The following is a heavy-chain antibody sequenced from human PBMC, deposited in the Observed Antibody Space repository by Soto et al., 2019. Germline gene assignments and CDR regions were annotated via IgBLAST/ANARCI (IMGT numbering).Heavy chain of an antibody. CDR3: AIITRTATTNWGAFDI. J-gene: IGHJ3*02. V-gene: IGHV3-23*01. CDR1: GFTFSNYV. CDR2: FGYSADKT. D-gene: IGHD1-7*01. Sequence: PGGSLRLSCTASGFTFSNYVMNWVRQAPGKGLEWVSTFGYSADKTFYADSVKGRFTISRDNSRDTLFLQMTSLRADDTAVYYCAIITRTATTNWGAFDIWGQGTRGTVS.